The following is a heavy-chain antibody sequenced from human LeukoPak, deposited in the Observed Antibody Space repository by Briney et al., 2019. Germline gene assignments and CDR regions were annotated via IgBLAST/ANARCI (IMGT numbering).Heavy chain of an antibody. CDR3: TKTYMSITTLRGPGGNAFDI. Sequence: GGSLRLSCAASGFTFSNYAMIWVRQAPGKGLEWVSAIGGSGDATYYADSMKGRFTISRDNSRNTLYLQMNSLRAEDTAVYYCTKTYMSITTLRGPGGNAFDIWGQGTMVTVSS. D-gene: IGHD3-10*01. CDR2: IGGSGDAT. J-gene: IGHJ3*02. V-gene: IGHV3-23*01. CDR1: GFTFSNYA.